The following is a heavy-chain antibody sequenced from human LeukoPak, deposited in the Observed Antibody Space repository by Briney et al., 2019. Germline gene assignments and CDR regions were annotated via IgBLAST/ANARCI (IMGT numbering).Heavy chain of an antibody. J-gene: IGHJ5*02. D-gene: IGHD2-2*01. CDR1: GFSFSSYA. CDR3: ARDFSRGYCSSTSCWGSWFDP. Sequence: GGSLRLSCAASGFSFSSYAVHWVRQAPGKGLEWVAVISYDGSNKYYADSVKGRFTISSDNSKNTLYLQMNSLRAEDTAVYYCARDFSRGYCSSTSCWGSWFDPWGQGTLVTVSS. V-gene: IGHV3-30*04. CDR2: ISYDGSNK.